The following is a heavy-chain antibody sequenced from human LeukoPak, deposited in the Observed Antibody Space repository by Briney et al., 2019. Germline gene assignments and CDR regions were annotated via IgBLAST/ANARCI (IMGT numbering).Heavy chain of an antibody. CDR1: GGSISSSSYF. V-gene: IGHV4-39*01. CDR2: IYYSGSA. D-gene: IGHD2-2*01. J-gene: IGHJ4*02. Sequence: PSETLSLTCTVSGGSISSSSYFWAWTRQPPGKGLEWIGSIYYSGSAYYNPSLKGRVAISVDTSRSQFSLKLSSVTAADTAIYYCARHGNIVIVPAALGFDYWGQGTLVAVSS. CDR3: ARHGNIVIVPAALGFDY.